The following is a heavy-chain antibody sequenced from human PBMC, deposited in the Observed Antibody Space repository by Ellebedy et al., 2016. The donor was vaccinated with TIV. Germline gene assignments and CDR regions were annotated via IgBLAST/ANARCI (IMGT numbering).Heavy chain of an antibody. CDR2: INYSGNT. D-gene: IGHD2-8*02. CDR1: GGPISSSYYY. J-gene: IGHJ5*02. Sequence: MPGGSLRLSCTVPGGPISSSYYYRDWFRQSPGKGLEWIGSINYSGNTHYNPSLKGRVTLSVDASKNQFSLNLTSVTAAETAVYFCSRHRYSAGWFEDWGQGTLVAVSS. CDR3: SRHRYSAGWFED. V-gene: IGHV4-39*01.